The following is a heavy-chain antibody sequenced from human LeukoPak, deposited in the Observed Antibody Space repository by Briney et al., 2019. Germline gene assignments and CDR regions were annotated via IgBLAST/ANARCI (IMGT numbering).Heavy chain of an antibody. CDR3: ARYFGDYDHYFDY. D-gene: IGHD4-17*01. V-gene: IGHV3-21*01. CDR2: ISSTSSYI. CDR1: GFTFSTYS. Sequence: GGSLRLSCAASGFTFSTYSMNWVRQAPGKGLEWVSFISSTSSYIYYADSVKGRFTISRDNAKNSLYLQMNSLRAVDTAVYYCARYFGDYDHYFDYWGQGALVTVSS. J-gene: IGHJ4*02.